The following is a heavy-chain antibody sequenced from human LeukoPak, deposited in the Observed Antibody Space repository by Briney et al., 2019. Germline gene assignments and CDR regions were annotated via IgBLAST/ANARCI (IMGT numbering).Heavy chain of an antibody. J-gene: IGHJ4*02. CDR3: ARMNYVSSGWGAPFDY. D-gene: IGHD1-7*01. V-gene: IGHV3-23*01. CDR2: ISGSGGST. Sequence: GGSLRLSCAASGFTFSSYAMSWVRQAPGKGLEWVSAISGSGGSTYYADSVKGRFTISRDNSKNTLYLQMNSLRAEDTAVYYCARMNYVSSGWGAPFDYWGQGTLVTVSS. CDR1: GFTFSSYA.